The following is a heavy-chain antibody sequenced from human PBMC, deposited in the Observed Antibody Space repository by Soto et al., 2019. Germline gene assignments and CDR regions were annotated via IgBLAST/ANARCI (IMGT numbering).Heavy chain of an antibody. D-gene: IGHD6-13*01. CDR1: GFTFSTYC. Sequence: GGSLRLSCAASGFTFSTYCMHWVRQAPGKGLVWVSRITSDGSTTYYADSVKGRFTISRDNSKNTLYLQMNSLRAEDTAVYYCAKSPPSSWPYYYYYYMDVWGKGTTVTVSS. J-gene: IGHJ6*03. CDR2: ITSDGSTT. CDR3: AKSPPSSWPYYYYYYMDV. V-gene: IGHV3-74*01.